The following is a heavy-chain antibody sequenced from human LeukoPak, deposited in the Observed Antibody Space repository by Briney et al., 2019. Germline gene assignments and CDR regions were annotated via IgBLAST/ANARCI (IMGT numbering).Heavy chain of an antibody. CDR3: ARIKRGYSYDY. Sequence: SETLSLTCAVYGGSFSGYYCSWIRQPPGKGLEWIGEINHSGSTIYNPSLKSRVTISVDMSKNQFSLKMSSVTAADTAVYYCARIKRGYSYDYWGQGTLVTVSS. CDR2: INHSGST. CDR1: GGSFSGYY. D-gene: IGHD5-18*01. J-gene: IGHJ4*02. V-gene: IGHV4-34*01.